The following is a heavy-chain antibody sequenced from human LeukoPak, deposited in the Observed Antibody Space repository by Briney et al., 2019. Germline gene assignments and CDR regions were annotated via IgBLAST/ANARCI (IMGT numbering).Heavy chain of an antibody. D-gene: IGHD5-18*01. V-gene: IGHV1-69*05. CDR1: GGTFSSYA. Sequence: ASVKVSCKASGGTFSSYAISWVRQAPGQGPEWMGRIIPIFGTANYAQKFQGRVTITTDESTSTAYMELSSLRSEDTAVYYCARDWSGYSYGYYFDYWGQGTLVTVSS. J-gene: IGHJ4*02. CDR3: ARDWSGYSYGYYFDY. CDR2: IIPIFGTA.